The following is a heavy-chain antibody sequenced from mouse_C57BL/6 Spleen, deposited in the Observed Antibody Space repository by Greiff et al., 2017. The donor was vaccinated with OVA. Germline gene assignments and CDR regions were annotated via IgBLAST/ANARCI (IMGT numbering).Heavy chain of an antibody. D-gene: IGHD1-1*01. CDR3: ARDYYGSGDFDV. CDR2: IHPNSGST. V-gene: IGHV1-64*01. J-gene: IGHJ1*03. Sequence: QVQLKQPGAELVKPGASVKLSCKASGYTFTSYWMHWVKQRPGPGLEWIGMIHPNSGSTNYNEKFKSKATLTVDKSSSTAYMQLSSLTSEDSAVYYCARDYYGSGDFDVWGTGTTVTVSS. CDR1: GYTFTSYW.